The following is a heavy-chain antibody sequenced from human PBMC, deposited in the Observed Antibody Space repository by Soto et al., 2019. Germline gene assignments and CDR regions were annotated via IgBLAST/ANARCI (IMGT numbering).Heavy chain of an antibody. D-gene: IGHD6-13*01. CDR3: ARRGIAAAGMSGFDP. CDR2: VYYSGST. Sequence: SETLSLTCDVSGGSIDNSHSFWGWVRQPPGRGLEFLGSVYYSGSTYYNPSLKSRVTISVDTSKNQFSLKLSSVTAADTAVYYCARRGIAAAGMSGFDPWGQGTLVTVSS. CDR1: GGSIDNSHSF. J-gene: IGHJ5*02. V-gene: IGHV4-39*01.